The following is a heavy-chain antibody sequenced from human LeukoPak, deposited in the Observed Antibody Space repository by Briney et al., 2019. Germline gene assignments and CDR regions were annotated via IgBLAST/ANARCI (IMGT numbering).Heavy chain of an antibody. CDR1: GFTFSSYG. Sequence: GGTLRLSCAASGFTFSSYGTNWVRQAPGKGLEWVSAISGGGGSAYYADSVKGRFTISRDNSKNTLFLQMNSLRAEDTAVYYCAKDALEYYDTSGLTTCFDYWGQGTLVTVSS. CDR2: ISGGGGSA. D-gene: IGHD3-22*01. J-gene: IGHJ4*02. V-gene: IGHV3-23*01. CDR3: AKDALEYYDTSGLTTCFDY.